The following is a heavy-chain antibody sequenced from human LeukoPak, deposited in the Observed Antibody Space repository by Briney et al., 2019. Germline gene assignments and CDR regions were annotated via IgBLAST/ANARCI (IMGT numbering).Heavy chain of an antibody. CDR2: MNPNSGNT. J-gene: IGHJ5*02. D-gene: IGHD5-18*01. Sequence: ASVKVSCKASGYTFTSYGISWVRQATGQGLEWMGWMNPNSGNTGYAQKFQGRVTMTRNTSISTAYMELSSLRSEDTAVYYCARGYNPGIQLWKAGWFDPWGQGTLVTVSS. CDR3: ARGYNPGIQLWKAGWFDP. CDR1: GYTFTSYG. V-gene: IGHV1-8*02.